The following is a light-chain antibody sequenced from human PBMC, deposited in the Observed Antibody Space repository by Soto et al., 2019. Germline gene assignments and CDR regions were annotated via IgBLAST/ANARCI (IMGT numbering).Light chain of an antibody. J-gene: IGLJ2*01. CDR2: DVT. V-gene: IGLV2-11*01. Sequence: QSVLTQPRSVSGSPGQSVTISCTGTSSDVGGYNYVSWYQQHPGKVPKLMIYDVTKRPSGVPDRFSGSKSGNTASLTISGLQAEDEADYYCSSYEGTNNFLVFGGGTKLTV. CDR3: SSYEGTNNFLV. CDR1: SSDVGGYNY.